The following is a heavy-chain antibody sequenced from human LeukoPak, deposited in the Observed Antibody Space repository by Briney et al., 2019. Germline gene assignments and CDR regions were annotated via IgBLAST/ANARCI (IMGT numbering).Heavy chain of an antibody. Sequence: PSETLSLTCAVYGGSFSGYYWSWIRQPPGKGLEWIGEINHSGSTNYNPSLKSRVTISVDTSKNQFSLKLSSVTAEDTAVYYCARVYQGVSLFDGIDYWGQGTLVTVSS. CDR2: INHSGST. D-gene: IGHD3-10*01. CDR1: GGSFSGYY. V-gene: IGHV4-34*01. CDR3: ARVYQGVSLFDGIDY. J-gene: IGHJ4*02.